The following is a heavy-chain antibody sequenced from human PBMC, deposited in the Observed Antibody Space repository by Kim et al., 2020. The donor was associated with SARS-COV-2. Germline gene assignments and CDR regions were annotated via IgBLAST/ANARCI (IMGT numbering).Heavy chain of an antibody. J-gene: IGHJ2*01. Sequence: SETLSLTCTVSGGSISSSSYYWGWIRQPPGKGLEWIGSIYYSGSTYYNPSLKSRVTISVDTSKNQFSLRLSSVTAADTAVYYCARQVFFIGYFDLWGRGTLVTVSS. V-gene: IGHV4-39*01. CDR1: GGSISSSSYY. CDR3: ARQVFFIGYFDL. D-gene: IGHD2-15*01. CDR2: IYYSGST.